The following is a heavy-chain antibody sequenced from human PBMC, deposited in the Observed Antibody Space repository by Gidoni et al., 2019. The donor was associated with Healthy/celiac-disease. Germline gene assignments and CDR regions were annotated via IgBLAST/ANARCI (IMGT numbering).Heavy chain of an antibody. J-gene: IGHJ5*02. CDR1: GGSISSGGYS. CDR3: ARVTSIAAAAKGWFDP. CDR2: IYHSGST. V-gene: IGHV4-30-2*01. Sequence: QLQLQESGSGLVKPSQTLSLTCAVPGGSISSGGYSWSWIRQPPGKGLEWIGYIYHSGSTYYNPSLKSRVTISVDRSKNQFSLKLSSVTAADTAVYYCARVTSIAAAAKGWFDPWGQGTLVTVSS. D-gene: IGHD6-13*01.